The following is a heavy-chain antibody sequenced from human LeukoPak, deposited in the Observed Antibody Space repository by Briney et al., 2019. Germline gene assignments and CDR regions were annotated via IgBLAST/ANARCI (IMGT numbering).Heavy chain of an antibody. CDR1: DFTFSSYG. J-gene: IGHJ4*02. CDR3: AKNSAGHDY. Sequence: GGSLRLSCAASDFTFSSYGMTWVRQAPGKGLEWVSGISGSGVSTYYADSVKGHFTISRDNSKNTLYLHMNSLRVEDTAVYYCAKNSAGHDYWGQGTLVTVSS. CDR2: ISGSGVST. D-gene: IGHD2/OR15-2a*01. V-gene: IGHV3-23*01.